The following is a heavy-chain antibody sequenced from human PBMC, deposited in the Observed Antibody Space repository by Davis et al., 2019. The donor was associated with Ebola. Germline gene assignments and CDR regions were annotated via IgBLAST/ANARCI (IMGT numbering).Heavy chain of an antibody. V-gene: IGHV3-30*18. J-gene: IGHJ4*02. CDR3: AKDVTTNGDY. Sequence: GGSLRLSCAASGFTFSSYGMHWVRQAPGKGLEWVAVISYDGSNKYYADSVKSRFTISRDNSKNTLYLQMNSLRAEDTAVYYCAKDVTTNGDYWGQGTLVTVSS. D-gene: IGHD2-8*01. CDR1: GFTFSSYG. CDR2: ISYDGSNK.